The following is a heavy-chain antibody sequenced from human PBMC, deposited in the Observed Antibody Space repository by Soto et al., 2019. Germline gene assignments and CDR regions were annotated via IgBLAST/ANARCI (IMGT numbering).Heavy chain of an antibody. J-gene: IGHJ6*02. Sequence: QVQLVQSGAEVKKPGASVKVSCKASGYTFTSYGISWVRQAPGQGLEWMGWISAYNGNTNYAQKLQGRVTMTTDTSTSTAYMELRSLRADDTAVYYCATSRSFGLAPSSYYYYYYGMDVWGQGTTVTVSS. CDR1: GYTFTSYG. CDR3: ATSRSFGLAPSSYYYYYYGMDV. V-gene: IGHV1-18*01. CDR2: ISAYNGNT. D-gene: IGHD2-2*01.